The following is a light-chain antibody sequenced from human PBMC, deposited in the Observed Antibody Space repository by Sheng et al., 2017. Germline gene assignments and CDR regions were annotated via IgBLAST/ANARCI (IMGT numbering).Light chain of an antibody. V-gene: IGLV1-40*01. CDR1: SSNIGAGYD. J-gene: IGLJ3*02. Sequence: QSVLTQPPSVSGAPGQRVTISCTGSSSNIGAGYDVQWYQQLPGTAPKLLIYGNSNRPSGVPDRFSGSKSGTSASLAITGLQAEDEADYYCATWDDSLNVWVFGGGTKLTVL. CDR2: GNS. CDR3: ATWDDSLNVWV.